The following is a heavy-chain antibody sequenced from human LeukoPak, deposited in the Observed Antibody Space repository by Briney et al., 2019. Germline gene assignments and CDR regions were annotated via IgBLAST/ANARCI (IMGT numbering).Heavy chain of an antibody. CDR1: GFTFSSYG. D-gene: IGHD3-9*01. CDR2: ISYDGSNK. V-gene: IGHV3-30*18. J-gene: IGHJ4*02. Sequence: GRSLRLSCAASGFTFSSYGMHWVRQAPGKGLERVAVISYDGSNKYYADSVKGRFTISRDNSKNTLYLQMNSLRAEDTAVYYCAKDEKRYYDILTGYPHPDYWGQGTLVTVSS. CDR3: AKDEKRYYDILTGYPHPDY.